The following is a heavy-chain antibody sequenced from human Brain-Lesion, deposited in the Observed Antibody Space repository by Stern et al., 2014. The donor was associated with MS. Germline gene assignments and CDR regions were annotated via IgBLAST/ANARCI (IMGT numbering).Heavy chain of an antibody. CDR2: LNPTTGGT. J-gene: IGHJ6*02. Sequence: QVQLVQSGAEVKKPGASVKVSCKTSGYIFTGYYIHWVRQAPGQGLEWMAWLNPTTGGTKYAQKVQGRVTMSRDTSISTAYVELSSLTSDDTAVYYCARDQRGITIFGVVTDYYYLGMDVWGQGTTVTVSS. V-gene: IGHV1-2*02. CDR3: ARDQRGITIFGVVTDYYYLGMDV. D-gene: IGHD3-3*01. CDR1: GYIFTGYY.